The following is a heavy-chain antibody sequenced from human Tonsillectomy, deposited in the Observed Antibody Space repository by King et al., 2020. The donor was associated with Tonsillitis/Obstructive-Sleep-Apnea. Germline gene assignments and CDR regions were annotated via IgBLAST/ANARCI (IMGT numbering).Heavy chain of an antibody. CDR1: GGTFSNYN. V-gene: IGHV1-69*12. CDR3: ATSPANIVVVPTTLLFDY. Sequence: QLVQSGAEVKKPGSSVRVSCRASGGTFSNYNINWVRQAPGQGLQWMGGIIPIFGTTDYAQKFQGRVTITADESTSTAYMDLSSLRSEDTAVYYCATSPANIVVVPTTLLFDYWGQGTLVTVPS. D-gene: IGHD2-2*01. J-gene: IGHJ4*02. CDR2: IIPIFGTT.